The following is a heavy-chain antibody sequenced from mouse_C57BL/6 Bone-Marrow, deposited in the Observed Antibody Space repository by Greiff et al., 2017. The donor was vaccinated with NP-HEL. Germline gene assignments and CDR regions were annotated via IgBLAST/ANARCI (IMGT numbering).Heavy chain of an antibody. Sequence: RVESGGGLVKPGGSLKLSCAASGFTFSSYTMSWVRQTPEKRLEWVATISGGGGNTYYPDSVKGRFTISRDNAKNTLYLQMSSLRSEDTALYYCARHKGSSGSYFDYWGQGTTLTVSS. CDR2: ISGGGGNT. J-gene: IGHJ2*01. D-gene: IGHD3-2*02. CDR1: GFTFSSYT. CDR3: ARHKGSSGSYFDY. V-gene: IGHV5-9*01.